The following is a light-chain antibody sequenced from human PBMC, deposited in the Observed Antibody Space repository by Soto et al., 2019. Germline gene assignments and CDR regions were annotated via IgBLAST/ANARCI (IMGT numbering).Light chain of an antibody. CDR3: QQYYNSPPT. CDR1: QTISSW. J-gene: IGKJ4*01. CDR2: KAS. Sequence: DIQMTQSPSTLSGSVGDRVTITCRASQTISSWLAWYQQKPGKAPKLLIYKASTLKSGVPSRFSGSGSGTEFTLTISSLQPDDVAVYYCQQYYNSPPTFGGGTKVDI. V-gene: IGKV1-5*03.